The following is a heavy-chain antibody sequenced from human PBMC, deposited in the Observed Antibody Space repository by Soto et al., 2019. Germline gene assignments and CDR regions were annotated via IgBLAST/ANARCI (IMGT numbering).Heavy chain of an antibody. CDR3: ARHGPYDFWSGYYTDY. J-gene: IGHJ4*02. D-gene: IGHD3-3*01. V-gene: IGHV5-51*01. Sequence: GESLKISCKGSGYSFTSYWIGWVRQMPGKGLEWMGIIYPGDSDTRYSPSFQGQVTISADKSISTAYLQWSSLKASDTAMYYCARHGPYDFWSGYYTDYWGQGTLVTVSS. CDR1: GYSFTSYW. CDR2: IYPGDSDT.